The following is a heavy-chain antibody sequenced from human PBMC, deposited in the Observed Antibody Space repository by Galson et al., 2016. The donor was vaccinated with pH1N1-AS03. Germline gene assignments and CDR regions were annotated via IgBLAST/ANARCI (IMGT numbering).Heavy chain of an antibody. CDR1: GFTFDYFY. Sequence: SLRLSCAVSGFTFDYFYMSWIRQAPGKGLEWISFISTAGITTYYADSVKGRFTISRDNANNSLYLEMTSLRPEDTAIYYCARNWNYFNLWGQGVLVTVSS. V-gene: IGHV3-11*01. CDR2: ISTAGITT. D-gene: IGHD1-1*01. CDR3: ARNWNYFNL. J-gene: IGHJ4*02.